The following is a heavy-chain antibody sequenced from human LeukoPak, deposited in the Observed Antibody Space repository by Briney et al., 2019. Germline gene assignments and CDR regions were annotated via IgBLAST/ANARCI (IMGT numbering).Heavy chain of an antibody. Sequence: GGSLRLPCAASGFTFTNYAMSWVRQAPGKGLEWVSAVSGTGGSTYYADSVKGRFTISRDNSKNTLYLQMNSLRAEDTAVYYCARGYCSGRSCYMWYSDYWGQGTLVTVSS. CDR1: GFTFTNYA. CDR3: ARGYCSGRSCYMWYSDY. CDR2: VSGTGGST. D-gene: IGHD2-15*01. V-gene: IGHV3-23*01. J-gene: IGHJ4*02.